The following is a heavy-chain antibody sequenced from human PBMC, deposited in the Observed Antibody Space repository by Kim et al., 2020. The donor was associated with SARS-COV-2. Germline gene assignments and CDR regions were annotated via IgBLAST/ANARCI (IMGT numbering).Heavy chain of an antibody. V-gene: IGHV3-23*01. Sequence: GRFTICRDNSKNTLYLQMNSLRAEDTAVYYCAKVGAGHMVRGRGERNFDYWGQGTLVTVSS. CDR3: AKVGAGHMVRGRGERNFDY. J-gene: IGHJ4*02. D-gene: IGHD3-10*01.